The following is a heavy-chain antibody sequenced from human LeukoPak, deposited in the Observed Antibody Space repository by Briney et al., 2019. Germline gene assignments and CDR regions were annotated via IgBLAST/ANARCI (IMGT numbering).Heavy chain of an antibody. J-gene: IGHJ5*02. Sequence: GGTLRLSCAASGFTFSSYGMSWVRQAPGKGLEWVSAISGSGGSTYYADSVKGRFTISRDNSKNTLYLQMNSLRAEDTAVYYCAKLQTVLLWFGELLYNWFDPWGQGTLVTVSS. D-gene: IGHD3-10*01. CDR2: ISGSGGST. V-gene: IGHV3-23*01. CDR1: GFTFSSYG. CDR3: AKLQTVLLWFGELLYNWFDP.